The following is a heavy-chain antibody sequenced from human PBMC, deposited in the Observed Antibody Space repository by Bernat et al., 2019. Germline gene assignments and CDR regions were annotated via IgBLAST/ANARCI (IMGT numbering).Heavy chain of an antibody. Sequence: QVQLVESGGGVVQPGRSLRLSWAASGFTFSSYGMHWVRQAPGKGLGWVAVISYDGSNKYYADSVKGRFTISRDNSKNTLYLQMNSLRAEDTAVYYCAKAPSGWYGMDVWGQGTTVTVSS. V-gene: IGHV3-30*18. J-gene: IGHJ6*02. CDR3: AKAPSGWYGMDV. D-gene: IGHD6-19*01. CDR1: GFTFSSYG. CDR2: ISYDGSNK.